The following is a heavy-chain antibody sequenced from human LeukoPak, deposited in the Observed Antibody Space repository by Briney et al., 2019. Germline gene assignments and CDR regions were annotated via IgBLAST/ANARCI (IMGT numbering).Heavy chain of an antibody. J-gene: IGHJ2*01. CDR3: ARRGYSGYASGWYFDL. D-gene: IGHD5-12*01. CDR1: GFTFDDSV. CDR2: INWNGGST. Sequence: GGSLRLSCAASGFTFDDSVMSWVRQAPGKGLEWVSSINWNGGSTGYADSVKGRFTISRDNSKNTLYLQMNSLRAEDTAVYYCARRGYSGYASGWYFDLWGRGTLVTVSS. V-gene: IGHV3-20*04.